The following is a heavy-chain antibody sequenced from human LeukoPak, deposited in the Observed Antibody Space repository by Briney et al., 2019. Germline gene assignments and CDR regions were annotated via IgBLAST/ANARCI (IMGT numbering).Heavy chain of an antibody. CDR1: GGSISSSNW. V-gene: IGHV4-4*02. D-gene: IGHD3-10*01. CDR3: ARDRWGYYGSGSYYAVWYFDL. J-gene: IGHJ2*01. Sequence: PSGTLSLTCAVSGGSISSSNWWSWVRQPPGKGLEWIGEIYHSGSTNYNPSLKSRVTISVDKSKNQFSLKLSSVTAADTAVYYCARDRWGYYGSGSYYAVWYFDLWGRGTLVTVSS. CDR2: IYHSGST.